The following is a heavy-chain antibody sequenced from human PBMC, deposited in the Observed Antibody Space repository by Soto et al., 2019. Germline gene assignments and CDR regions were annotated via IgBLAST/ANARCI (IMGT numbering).Heavy chain of an antibody. CDR3: AKDSSGWYWFDP. Sequence: GSLRLSCAASGFTFSSYAMSWVRQAPGKGLEWVSAISGSGGSTYYADSVKGRFTISRDNSKNTLYLQMNSLRAEDTAVYYCAKDSSGWYWFDPWGQGTLVTVSS. D-gene: IGHD6-13*01. CDR1: GFTFSSYA. J-gene: IGHJ5*02. CDR2: ISGSGGST. V-gene: IGHV3-23*01.